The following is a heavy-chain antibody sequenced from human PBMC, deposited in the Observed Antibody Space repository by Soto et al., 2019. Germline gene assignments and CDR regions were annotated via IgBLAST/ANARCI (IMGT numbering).Heavy chain of an antibody. J-gene: IGHJ6*02. CDR2: IIPIFGTA. Sequence: QVQLVQSGAEVKKPGSSVKVSCKASGGTFSSYAISWVRQAPGQGLEWMGGIIPIFGTANYAQKFQGRVRMTRAIPTSTAQRELSGLRSEDAAGYYCAEGGYYYEGRPGGDYYYYGMDVWGQGTTVTVSS. CDR1: GGTFSSYA. CDR3: AEGGYYYEGRPGGDYYYYGMDV. D-gene: IGHD3-22*01. V-gene: IGHV1-69*06.